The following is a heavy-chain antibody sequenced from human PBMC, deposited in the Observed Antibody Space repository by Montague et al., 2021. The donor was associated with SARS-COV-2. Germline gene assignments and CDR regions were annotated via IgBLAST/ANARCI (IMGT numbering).Heavy chain of an antibody. D-gene: IGHD4-23*01. CDR1: GFTFTNYA. V-gene: IGHV3-30*04. CDR3: ASSEGLTVVTGYYYGMDV. Sequence: SLRLSCAASGFTFTNYAMHWVRQAPGKGLEWVAVISYDGSNKYYLDSVKGLFTISRDNSKNTLYLQMNSLRAEDTAVYYCASSEGLTVVTGYYYGMDVWGQGTTVTVSS. J-gene: IGHJ6*02. CDR2: ISYDGSNK.